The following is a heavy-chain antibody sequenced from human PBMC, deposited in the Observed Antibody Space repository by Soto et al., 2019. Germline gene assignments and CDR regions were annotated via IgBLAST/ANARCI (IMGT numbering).Heavy chain of an antibody. D-gene: IGHD5-18*01. CDR1: RVTFKSYS. Sequence: PGWCLGLACAASRVTFKSYSINVARQNPGKGLEWVSYISSSSSTIYYAASVKGRFTISRDNAKNSLYLQMNSLRAEDTAVYYCARDYSSYGPFDYWGQGTLVTVSS. CDR2: ISSSSSTI. V-gene: IGHV3-48*01. CDR3: ARDYSSYGPFDY. J-gene: IGHJ4*02.